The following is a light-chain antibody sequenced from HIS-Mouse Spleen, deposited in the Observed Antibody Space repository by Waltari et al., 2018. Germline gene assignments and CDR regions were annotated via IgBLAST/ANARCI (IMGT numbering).Light chain of an antibody. V-gene: IGKV3-20*01. J-gene: IGKJ1*01. Sequence: EIVLTQSQGTLSSSPGERATRSCRASQSVSSSYLAWYQQKPGQDPRLLIYGASSRATGIPDRFSGSGSGTDFTLTISRLEPEDFAVYYCQQYGSLFGQGTKVEIK. CDR3: QQYGSL. CDR2: GAS. CDR1: QSVSSSY.